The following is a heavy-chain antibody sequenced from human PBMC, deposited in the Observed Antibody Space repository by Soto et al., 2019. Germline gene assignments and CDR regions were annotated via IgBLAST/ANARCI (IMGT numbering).Heavy chain of an antibody. V-gene: IGHV3-7*01. D-gene: IGHD3-3*01. CDR1: GFTFSSYW. J-gene: IGHJ5*02. Sequence: GGSLRLSCAASGFTFSSYWMSWVRQAPGKGLEWVANIKQDGSEKYYVDSVKGRFTISRDNAKNSLYLQMNSLRAEDTAVYYCARAQIFWSGFNWFDPWGQGTLVTVSS. CDR2: IKQDGSEK. CDR3: ARAQIFWSGFNWFDP.